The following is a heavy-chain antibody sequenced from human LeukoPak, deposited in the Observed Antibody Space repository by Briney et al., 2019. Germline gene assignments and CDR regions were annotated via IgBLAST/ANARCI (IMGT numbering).Heavy chain of an antibody. V-gene: IGHV5-51*01. D-gene: IGHD3-22*01. CDR3: ARQYYYDSSGYYV. J-gene: IGHJ4*02. Sequence: GESLKISCKGSGYSFTSYWIGWVRQMPGKGLEWMGIIYPGDSGTRYSPSFQGQVTISADKSISTAYLQWSSLKASDTAMYYCARQYYYDSSGYYVWGQGTLVTVSS. CDR2: IYPGDSGT. CDR1: GYSFTSYW.